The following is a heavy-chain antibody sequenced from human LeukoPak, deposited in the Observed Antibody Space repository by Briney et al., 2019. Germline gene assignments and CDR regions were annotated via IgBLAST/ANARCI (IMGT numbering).Heavy chain of an antibody. CDR3: AGRPRSYSYGYVFDY. D-gene: IGHD5-18*01. CDR1: GGSISSGGYY. J-gene: IGHJ4*02. Sequence: SETLSLTCTVSGGSISSGGYYWSWIRQHPGKGLEWIGYIYYSGSTYYNPSLKSRVTISVDTSKNQFSLKLSSVTAADTAVYYCAGRPRSYSYGYVFDYWGQGTLVTVSS. V-gene: IGHV4-31*03. CDR2: IYYSGST.